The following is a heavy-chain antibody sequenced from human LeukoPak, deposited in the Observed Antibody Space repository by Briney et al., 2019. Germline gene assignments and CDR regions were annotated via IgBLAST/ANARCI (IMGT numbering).Heavy chain of an antibody. CDR1: GFTFSSYG. Sequence: PGGSLRLSCAASGFTFSSYGMSWVRQAPGKGPEWVSAISGSGGSTYYADSVKGRFTISRDNSKNTLYLQMNSLRAEDTAVYYCAKDSGTYYYGSGSFSDYWGQGTLVTVSS. D-gene: IGHD3-10*01. CDR3: AKDSGTYYYGSGSFSDY. CDR2: ISGSGGST. V-gene: IGHV3-23*01. J-gene: IGHJ4*02.